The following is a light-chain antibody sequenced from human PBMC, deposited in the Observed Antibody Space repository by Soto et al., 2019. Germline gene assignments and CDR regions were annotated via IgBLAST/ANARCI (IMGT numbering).Light chain of an antibody. V-gene: IGLV2-14*01. Sequence: QSALTQPASVSGSPGQSITISCTVTSSDVGGYNYFSWYQQHPGKAPKLMIYDVSNWPSGVSNRFSGSKSGNTASLTISGLQAEDEADYYCSSYTSSSTRVFGGGTKLTVL. CDR3: SSYTSSSTRV. J-gene: IGLJ3*02. CDR2: DVS. CDR1: SSDVGGYNY.